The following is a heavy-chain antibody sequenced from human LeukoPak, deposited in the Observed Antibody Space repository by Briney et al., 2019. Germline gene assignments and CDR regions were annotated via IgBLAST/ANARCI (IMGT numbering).Heavy chain of an antibody. D-gene: IGHD5-18*01. V-gene: IGHV3-7*01. J-gene: IGHJ5*02. CDR1: GFIFSSSW. CDR2: INPDGSED. Sequence: GGSLRLSCAASGFIFSSSWMTWVRQAPEKGLEWVANINPDGSEDYYLDSVRGRFTISRDNAKNSLYLQMNSLRAEDTAVYYCARDQNSRGYSYGPWGQGTLVTVSS. CDR3: ARDQNSRGYSYGP.